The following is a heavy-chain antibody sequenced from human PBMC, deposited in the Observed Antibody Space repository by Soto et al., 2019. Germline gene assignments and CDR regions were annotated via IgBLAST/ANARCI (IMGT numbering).Heavy chain of an antibody. CDR3: ARGYYGSGSYYNVDWFDP. J-gene: IGHJ5*02. CDR2: IYSRGST. Sequence: QVQLQESGPGLVKPSETLSLTCTVSGGSVSSGSYYWSWIRQPPGKALEWIGYIYSRGSTNYNPSIKSRVTISVDTSKNQFSLKMSSVTAADTAVYYCARGYYGSGSYYNVDWFDPWGQGTLVTVSP. CDR1: GGSVSSGSYY. D-gene: IGHD3-10*01. V-gene: IGHV4-61*01.